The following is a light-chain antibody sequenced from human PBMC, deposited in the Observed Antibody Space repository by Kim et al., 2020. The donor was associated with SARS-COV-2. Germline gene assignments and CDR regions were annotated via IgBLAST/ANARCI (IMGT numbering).Light chain of an antibody. CDR3: SSYTSSSTWV. CDR1: SHDVGGYND. Sequence: GQSITLSCNGTSHDVGGYNDVSWYQQHPGKAPKLMIDDVSDRPSGVSKRFSGSKSGNTAFLTISGLQAEDEADYYCSSYTSSSTWVFGGGTQLTVL. J-gene: IGLJ3*02. CDR2: DVS. V-gene: IGLV2-14*03.